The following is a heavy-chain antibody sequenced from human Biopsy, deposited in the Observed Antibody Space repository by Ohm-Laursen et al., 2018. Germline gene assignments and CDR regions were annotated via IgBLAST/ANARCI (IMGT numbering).Heavy chain of an antibody. Sequence: TLSLTCNVSGGDINNYYWSWIRQPAGKGLEWIGRIYPGGSTNCNPSLKSRVTMSVDTSKKQLSLRLRSVTAADTAMYYCASVVLGPTNDAFDLWGQGTMVGVSS. CDR2: IYPGGST. CDR1: GGDINNYY. J-gene: IGHJ3*01. V-gene: IGHV4-4*07. CDR3: ASVVLGPTNDAFDL. D-gene: IGHD3-22*01.